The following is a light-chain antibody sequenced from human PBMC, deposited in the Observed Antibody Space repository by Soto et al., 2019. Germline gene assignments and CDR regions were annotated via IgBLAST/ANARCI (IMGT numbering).Light chain of an antibody. CDR3: QQLGT. Sequence: EIVLTQSPGTLSLSPGERATLSCRASQSVRSNYLAWYQQKPGQAPRLLIYGASRRATGIPDRFSGSGSGTDFTLTISGLEPEDFAVYYCQQLGTFGQGTKVEIK. CDR1: QSVRSNY. V-gene: IGKV3-20*01. J-gene: IGKJ1*01. CDR2: GAS.